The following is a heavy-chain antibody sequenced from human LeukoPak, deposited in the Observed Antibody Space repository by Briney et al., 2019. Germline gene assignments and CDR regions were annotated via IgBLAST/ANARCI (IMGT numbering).Heavy chain of an antibody. V-gene: IGHV3-74*01. J-gene: IGHJ4*02. CDR2: INSAGSST. D-gene: IGHD3-16*01. CDR1: GFTFSGHW. Sequence: GGSLRLSCAASGFTFSGHWMHWVRQAPGKGLVWVSRINSAGSSTTYADSVKGRFTISRDNAKNTLYLHMNSLRAEDTAVYYCTRGGVDYWGQGTLVTVSS. CDR3: TRGGVDY.